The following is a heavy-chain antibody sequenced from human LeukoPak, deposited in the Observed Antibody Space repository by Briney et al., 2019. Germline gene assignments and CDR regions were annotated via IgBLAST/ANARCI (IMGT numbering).Heavy chain of an antibody. CDR3: VTDRARLFWYFDL. CDR2: SDPEDGET. V-gene: IGHV1-24*01. D-gene: IGHD2-21*02. CDR1: GSTLSDLS. J-gene: IGHJ2*01. Sequence: ASVKVSCKVSGSTLSDLSIHWVGQAPGKGLEYVGGSDPEDGETFHAQNFQGRVTMTEDTSIDTAYMELSSLRSEDTAVYYCVTDRARLFWYFDLWGRGTLVTVSS.